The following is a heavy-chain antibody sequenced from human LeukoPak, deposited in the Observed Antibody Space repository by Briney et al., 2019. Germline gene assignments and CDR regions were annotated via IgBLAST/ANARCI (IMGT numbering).Heavy chain of an antibody. Sequence: GGSLTLLCVDSGVTFTNYDRSWIRQTPGKGLEYVSRINPLGCTTYYADSVKGRFFVSRDNSKNTVYLQMSSLRVGDTAVYYCARIGGTKPTDAFDSWGQGTMVTVSS. CDR2: INPLGCTT. J-gene: IGHJ3*01. CDR1: GVTFTNYD. CDR3: ARIGGTKPTDAFDS. D-gene: IGHD3-3*01. V-gene: IGHV3-23*01.